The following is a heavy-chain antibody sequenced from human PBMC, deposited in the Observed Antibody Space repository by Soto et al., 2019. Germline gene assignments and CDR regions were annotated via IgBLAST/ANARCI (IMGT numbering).Heavy chain of an antibody. CDR2: INHSGST. Sequence: PLETLSLTCAVYGGSFSGYYWSWIRQPPGKGLEWIGEINHSGSTNYNPSLKSRVTISVDTSKNQFSLKLSSVTAADTAVYYCARARGSGSYYWDYYYYYGMDVWGQGTTVTVSS. CDR3: ARARGSGSYYWDYYYYYGMDV. V-gene: IGHV4-34*01. D-gene: IGHD3-10*01. CDR1: GGSFSGYY. J-gene: IGHJ6*02.